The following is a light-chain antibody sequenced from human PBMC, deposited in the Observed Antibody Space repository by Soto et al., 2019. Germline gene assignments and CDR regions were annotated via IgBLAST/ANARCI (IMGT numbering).Light chain of an antibody. V-gene: IGKV3-20*01. Sequence: EVVLTQSPGTLALSPGARATLSCSASQTVSANYLAGYQQRPGQAPRLLIYAASSRATGTADRFSGRGPGTAVTLTITRLEPDEFAIYYGQQYGSSPRTFGQGTKVEI. CDR2: AAS. CDR3: QQYGSSPRT. J-gene: IGKJ1*01. CDR1: QTVSANY.